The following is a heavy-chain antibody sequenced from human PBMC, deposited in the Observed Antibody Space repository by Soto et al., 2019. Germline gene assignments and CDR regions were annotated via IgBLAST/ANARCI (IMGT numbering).Heavy chain of an antibody. D-gene: IGHD3-10*01. CDR1: GGSFSGYY. Sequence: SETLSLTCAVYGGSFSGYYWSWIRQPPGKGLEWIGEINHSGSTNYNPSLKSRVTVSVDTSKNQFSLKLSSVTAADTAVYYCARFRGAPNDYWGQGTLVTVSS. J-gene: IGHJ4*02. CDR2: INHSGST. CDR3: ARFRGAPNDY. V-gene: IGHV4-34*01.